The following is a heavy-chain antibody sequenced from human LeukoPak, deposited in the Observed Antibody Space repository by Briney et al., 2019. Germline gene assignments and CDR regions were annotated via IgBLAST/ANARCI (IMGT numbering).Heavy chain of an antibody. D-gene: IGHD3-22*01. Sequence: GGSLRLSCAASGFTFNRFWMHWVRQAPGKGLVWVARTSSDGSSTVYADSVKGRFTISRDNAKNSLYLQMNSLRAEETAVYSCVRDGDTSGYTNWGQGTLVTVSS. J-gene: IGHJ4*02. V-gene: IGHV3-74*01. CDR1: GFTFNRFW. CDR2: TSSDGSST. CDR3: VRDGDTSGYTN.